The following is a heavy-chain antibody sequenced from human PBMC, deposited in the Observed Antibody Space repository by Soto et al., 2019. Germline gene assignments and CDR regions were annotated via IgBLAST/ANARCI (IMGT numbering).Heavy chain of an antibody. D-gene: IGHD3-16*01. CDR3: ARDWGGAEFYYYSGMDV. Sequence: QVQLVESGGGLVKPGGSLRLSCAASGFTFSDYYMSWIRQAPGKGLEWVSYISSSSSYTNYADSVKGRFTISRDNAKNSLYLQMNSLRAEDTAVYYCARDWGGAEFYYYSGMDVWGQGTTVTVSS. J-gene: IGHJ6*02. CDR1: GFTFSDYY. CDR2: ISSSSSYT. V-gene: IGHV3-11*06.